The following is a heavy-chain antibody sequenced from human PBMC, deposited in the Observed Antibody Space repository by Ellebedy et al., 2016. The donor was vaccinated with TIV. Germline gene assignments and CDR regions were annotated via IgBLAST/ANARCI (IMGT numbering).Heavy chain of an antibody. CDR1: GFTFDDHA. D-gene: IGHD6-19*01. V-gene: IGHV3-9*01. CDR2: INWNSGRI. J-gene: IGHJ4*02. Sequence: PGGSLRLSCAASGFTFDDHAMHWVRQAPGKGLEWVSGINWNSGRIEYADSVKGRFTISRDNSKNTVYVQMNSLRAEDTAVYYCARDSVAGHFDYWGQGTLVTVSS. CDR3: ARDSVAGHFDY.